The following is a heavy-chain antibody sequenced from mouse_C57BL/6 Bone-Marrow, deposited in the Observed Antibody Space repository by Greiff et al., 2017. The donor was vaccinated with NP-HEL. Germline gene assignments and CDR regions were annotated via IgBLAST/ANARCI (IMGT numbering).Heavy chain of an antibody. D-gene: IGHD2-3*01. CDR1: GYTFTDYY. V-gene: IGHV1-76*01. CDR2: IYPGSGNT. CDR3: AIDGYFDY. J-gene: IGHJ2*01. Sequence: QVQLKQSGAELVRPGASVKLSCNASGYTFTDYYINWVKQRPGQGLEWIARIYPGSGNTYYNEKFKGKATLTAEKSSSTAYMQLSSLTSKDSAVYFCAIDGYFDYWGQGTTLTVSS.